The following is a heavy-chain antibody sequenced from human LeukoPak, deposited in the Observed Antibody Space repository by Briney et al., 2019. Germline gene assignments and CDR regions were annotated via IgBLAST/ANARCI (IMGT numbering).Heavy chain of an antibody. CDR2: IKQDGSEK. Sequence: GGSLRLSCAASGFTFSSYWMSWVRQAPGKGMEWVANIKQDGSEKYYVDSVKGRFPISRDNAKNSLYLQMNSPRAEDTAVYYCARGRVPAATDRETYYYYYYMDVWGKGTTVTVSS. CDR3: ARGRVPAATDRETYYYYYYMDV. D-gene: IGHD2-2*01. V-gene: IGHV3-7*01. J-gene: IGHJ6*03. CDR1: GFTFSSYW.